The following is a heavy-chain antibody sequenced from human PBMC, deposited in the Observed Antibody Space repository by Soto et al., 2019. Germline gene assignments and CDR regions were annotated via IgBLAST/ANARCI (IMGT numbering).Heavy chain of an antibody. CDR3: ARGQTMAGVAVPPPGYYYMDV. D-gene: IGHD2-2*01. V-gene: IGHV4-34*01. CDR2: INHSGST. CDR1: GGSFSGYY. Sequence: QVQLQQWGAGLLKPSETLSLTCAVYGGSFSGYYWSWIRQPPGKGLEWIGEINHSGSTNYNPSLKSRVTISVDTSKNQFSLKLSSVTAADTAVYYCARGQTMAGVAVPPPGYYYMDVWGKGTTVTVSS. J-gene: IGHJ6*03.